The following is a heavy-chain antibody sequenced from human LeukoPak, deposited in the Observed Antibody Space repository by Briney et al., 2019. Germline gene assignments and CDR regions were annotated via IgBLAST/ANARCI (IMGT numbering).Heavy chain of an antibody. CDR1: GYSFTSYW. Sequence: GESLKISCKGSGYSFTSYWIGWVRQMPGRGLEWMGIIHPGDSGTRYSPSFQGLVTISVDKSISTAYLQWSSLKASDTAMYYCARLLHYYMDVWGKGTTVTVSS. V-gene: IGHV5-51*01. J-gene: IGHJ6*03. CDR3: ARLLHYYMDV. CDR2: IHPGDSGT.